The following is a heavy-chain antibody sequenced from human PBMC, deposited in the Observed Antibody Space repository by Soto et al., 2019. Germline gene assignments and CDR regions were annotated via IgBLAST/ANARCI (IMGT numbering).Heavy chain of an antibody. CDR3: ARSPAYSSSWYADLHFDY. J-gene: IGHJ4*02. Sequence: GESLKISCKGSGYSFTSYWIGWVRQMPGKGLEWMGIIYPGDSDTRYSPSFQGQVTISADKSISTAYLQWSSLKASDTAMYYCARSPAYSSSWYADLHFDYWGQGTLVTVSS. CDR1: GYSFTSYW. CDR2: IYPGDSDT. D-gene: IGHD6-13*01. V-gene: IGHV5-51*01.